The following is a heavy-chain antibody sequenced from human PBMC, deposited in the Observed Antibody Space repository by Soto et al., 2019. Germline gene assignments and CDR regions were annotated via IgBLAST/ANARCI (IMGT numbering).Heavy chain of an antibody. CDR3: ASQLSGNIVATIPY. CDR2: IYYSGST. J-gene: IGHJ4*02. D-gene: IGHD5-12*01. CDR1: GGSISSSSYY. V-gene: IGHV4-39*01. Sequence: QLQLQESGPGLVKPSETLSLTCTVSGGSISSSSYYWGWIRQPPGKGLEWIGSIYYSGSTYYNPSLNKRVTITVDTSRNYFSLKLSSVTDADTAVYYCASQLSGNIVATIPYWGQGTLVTVAS.